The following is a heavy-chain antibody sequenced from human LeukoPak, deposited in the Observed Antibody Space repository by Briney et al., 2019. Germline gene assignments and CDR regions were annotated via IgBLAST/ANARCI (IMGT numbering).Heavy chain of an antibody. J-gene: IGHJ3*02. CDR3: ARFSTGLLNAFDI. CDR1: GYTFTSYD. D-gene: IGHD1-14*01. Sequence: GASVKVSCKASGYTFTSYDINWVRQATGQGLEWMGWMNPNSGNTGYAQKLQGRVTMTTDTSTSTAYMELRSLRSDDTAVYYCARFSTGLLNAFDIWGQGTMITVSS. V-gene: IGHV1-8*02. CDR2: MNPNSGNT.